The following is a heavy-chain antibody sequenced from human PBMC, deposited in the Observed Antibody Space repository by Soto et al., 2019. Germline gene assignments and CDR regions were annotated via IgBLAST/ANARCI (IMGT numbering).Heavy chain of an antibody. J-gene: IGHJ4*02. V-gene: IGHV3-21*01. CDR3: ARDQGAGGGNSLDY. CDR1: GFTLGSFS. Sequence: EVQLVESGGGLVKPGGSRRLSCAASGFTLGSFSINWVRQAPGKGLEWVSSISSSSSYIYYADSVKGRFTISRDNAKNSLYLQMNSLRAEDTAVYYCARDQGAGGGNSLDYWGQGTLVTVSS. D-gene: IGHD2-21*02. CDR2: ISSSSSYI.